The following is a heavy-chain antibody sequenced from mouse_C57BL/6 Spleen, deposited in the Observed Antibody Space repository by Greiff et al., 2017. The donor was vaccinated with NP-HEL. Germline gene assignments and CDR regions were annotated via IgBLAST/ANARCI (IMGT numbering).Heavy chain of an antibody. Sequence: QVQLKESGPGLVQPSQSLSITCTVSGFSLTSYGVHWVRQSPGKGLEWLGVIWSGGSTDYNAAFISRLSISKDNSKSQVFFKMNSLQADDTAIYYCARNRNYGSSRLNGYFDVWGTGTTVTVSS. J-gene: IGHJ1*03. CDR2: IWSGGST. D-gene: IGHD1-1*01. V-gene: IGHV2-2*01. CDR1: GFSLTSYG. CDR3: ARNRNYGSSRLNGYFDV.